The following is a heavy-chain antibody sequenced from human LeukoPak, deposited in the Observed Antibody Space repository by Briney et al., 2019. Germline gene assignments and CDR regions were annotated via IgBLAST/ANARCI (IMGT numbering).Heavy chain of an antibody. V-gene: IGHV4-59*11. CDR3: ATIKRGSIYGHFDF. Sequence: SETLSLTCTVSGGSISSHYWSWIRQPPGKGLEWIAYLLDSVNTKDNPSLNSRLTLSADTSKNQFSLRLSSVTAADTAVYYCATIKRGSIYGHFDFWGQGIKVTVSS. CDR2: LLDSVNT. J-gene: IGHJ4*02. D-gene: IGHD5-18*01. CDR1: GGSISSHY.